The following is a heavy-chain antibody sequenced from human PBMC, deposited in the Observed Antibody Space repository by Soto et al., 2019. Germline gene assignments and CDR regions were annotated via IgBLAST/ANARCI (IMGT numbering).Heavy chain of an antibody. CDR1: GYTFTGYY. CDR3: ARRALPQCINGVCYKDGFWDY. CDR2: INPNSGGT. J-gene: IGHJ4*02. V-gene: IGHV1-2*02. D-gene: IGHD2-8*01. Sequence: ASLKFSCKSSGYTFTGYYIHWVRQAPGQGVEWMGWINPNSGGTKYAQKFQGRVTMTRDTSISTAYMELTSVTAADTAVYYCARRALPQCINGVCYKDGFWDYWGQGALVTVSS.